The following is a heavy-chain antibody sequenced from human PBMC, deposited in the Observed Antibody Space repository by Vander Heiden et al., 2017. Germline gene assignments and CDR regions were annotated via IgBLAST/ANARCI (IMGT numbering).Heavy chain of an antibody. J-gene: IGHJ4*02. D-gene: IGHD5-12*01. Sequence: TFSSYGMHWVRQAPGKGLEWVAVIWYDGSNKYYADSVKGRFTISRDNSKNTLYLQMNSLRAEDTAVYYCAREPKRDGYNSDWGQGTLVTVSS. V-gene: IGHV3-33*01. CDR2: IWYDGSNK. CDR1: TFSSYG. CDR3: AREPKRDGYNSD.